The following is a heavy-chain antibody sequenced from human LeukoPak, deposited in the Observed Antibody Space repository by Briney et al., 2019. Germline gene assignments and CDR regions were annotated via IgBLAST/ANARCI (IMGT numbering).Heavy chain of an antibody. J-gene: IGHJ6*02. Sequence: SETLSLTCTVSGGSISSYYWSWIRQPPGKGLEWIGYIYYSGSTNYNPSLKSRVTISVDTSKNQFSLKLSSVTAADTAVYYCARGAVVPAAPYYYYYGMEVWGQGTTVTVSS. D-gene: IGHD2-2*01. CDR1: GGSISSYY. CDR2: IYYSGST. V-gene: IGHV4-59*01. CDR3: ARGAVVPAAPYYYYYGMEV.